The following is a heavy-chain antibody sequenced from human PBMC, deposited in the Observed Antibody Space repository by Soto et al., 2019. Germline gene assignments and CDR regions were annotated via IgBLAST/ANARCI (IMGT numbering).Heavy chain of an antibody. CDR3: VRTARQGAVAPHWFDR. Sequence: PSETLSLTCTVSGASIRSTDYYWSWIRQALGKGLEWIGYVYYTGSTYYNPSLMSRLTISVDTSKNQFSLKLTSVTAAETAVYYCVRTARQGAVAPHWFDRWGQGTQVTVSS. D-gene: IGHD2-21*02. J-gene: IGHJ5*02. V-gene: IGHV4-30-4*01. CDR2: VYYTGST. CDR1: GASIRSTDYY.